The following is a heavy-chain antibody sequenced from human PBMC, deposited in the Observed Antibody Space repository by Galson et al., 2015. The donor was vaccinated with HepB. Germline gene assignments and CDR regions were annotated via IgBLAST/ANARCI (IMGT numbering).Heavy chain of an antibody. V-gene: IGHV2-5*01. J-gene: IGHJ4*02. CDR2: IYWNNDK. D-gene: IGHD3-16*01. CDR3: AHSRKLGMNFDH. CDR1: GFSLSSSGVA. Sequence: PALVKPTQTLTLTCTFSGFSLSSSGVAVGWIRQPPGKALEWLGIIYWNNDKRYSPSLKSRFTITADPSKSQVVLTMTNVDPVDTGIYYCAHSRKLGMNFDHWGQGTLITVSS.